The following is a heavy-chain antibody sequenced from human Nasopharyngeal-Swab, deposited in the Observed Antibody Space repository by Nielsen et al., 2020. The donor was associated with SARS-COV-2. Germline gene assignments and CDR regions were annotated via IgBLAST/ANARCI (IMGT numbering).Heavy chain of an antibody. CDR2: INPGSGGT. CDR1: GYTFNNYY. D-gene: IGHD2-2*01. Sequence: ASVKVSCKASGYTFNNYYIHWLRPAPAQGLEWMGMINPGSGGTTYAQKFQGRVTMTRDTSTSTVFMDLSSLRSEDTAVYYCARRGRCSGSSCDMDVWGQGTTVTVSS. J-gene: IGHJ6*02. V-gene: IGHV1-46*02. CDR3: ARRGRCSGSSCDMDV.